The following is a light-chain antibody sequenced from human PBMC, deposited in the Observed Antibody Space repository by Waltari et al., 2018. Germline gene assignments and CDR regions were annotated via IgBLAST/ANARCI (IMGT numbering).Light chain of an antibody. CDR3: SSYAGSNNWV. CDR2: EVS. V-gene: IGLV2-8*01. Sequence: QSALTQPPSASGSPGQSVTISCTGTSSDVGNYNYVPWYQQHPGKAPQLMIYEVSKRPSGVPDRCSGSKSGNTASLTVSGLQAEDEADYYCSSYAGSNNWVFGGGTKLTVL. CDR1: SSDVGNYNY. J-gene: IGLJ3*02.